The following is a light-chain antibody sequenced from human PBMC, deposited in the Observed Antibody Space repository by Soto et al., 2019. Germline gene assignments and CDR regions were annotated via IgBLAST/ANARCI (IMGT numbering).Light chain of an antibody. Sequence: EIVMTQSPATLSVSPGERVTLSCRASQSVKTNLAWYQQKPGLAPRLLMYGASTRATGVPTRFSGTGSGTEFTLTISGLQSEDYAVYYCQQYDNWPPLTFGGGTRVEIK. CDR1: QSVKTN. J-gene: IGKJ4*01. CDR3: QQYDNWPPLT. V-gene: IGKV3D-15*01. CDR2: GAS.